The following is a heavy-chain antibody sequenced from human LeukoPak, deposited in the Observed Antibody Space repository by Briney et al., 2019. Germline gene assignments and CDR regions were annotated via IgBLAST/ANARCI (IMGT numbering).Heavy chain of an antibody. CDR2: IYYSGST. D-gene: IGHD5/OR15-5a*01. CDR1: GGSISSSSYY. V-gene: IGHV4-39*07. CDR3: AREAVSRKNSYWYFDL. J-gene: IGHJ2*01. Sequence: SETLSLTCTVSGGSISSSSYYWGWIRQPPGKGLEWIGSIYYSGSTYYNPSLKSRVTISVDTSKNQFSLKLSSVTAADTAVYYCAREAVSRKNSYWYFDLWGRGTLVTVSS.